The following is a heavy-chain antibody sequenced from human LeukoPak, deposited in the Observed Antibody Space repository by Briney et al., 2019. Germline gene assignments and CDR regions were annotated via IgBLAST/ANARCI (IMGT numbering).Heavy chain of an antibody. D-gene: IGHD6-13*01. J-gene: IGHJ5*02. CDR1: GGSISSSNYY. CDR2: IYYSGNT. Sequence: SETLSLTCTVSGGSISSSNYYWGWIRQPPGKGLEWIGSIYYSGNTYYNPSLKSRVTISIDTSKNQFYLKLSSVTAADTAVYYCARAVASAAPFDPWGQGTLVTVSS. V-gene: IGHV4-39*01. CDR3: ARAVASAAPFDP.